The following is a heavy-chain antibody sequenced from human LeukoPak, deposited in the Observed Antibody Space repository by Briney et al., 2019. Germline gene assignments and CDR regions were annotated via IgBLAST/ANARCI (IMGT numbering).Heavy chain of an antibody. CDR3: ARKRTRVGAFDY. CDR2: ISSSSSYI. J-gene: IGHJ4*02. D-gene: IGHD1-26*01. CDR1: GFTFSSYS. V-gene: IGHV3-21*01. Sequence: KPGGSLRLSCAASGFTFSSYSMNWVRQAPGKGLEWVSSISSSSSYIYYADSVKDRFTISRDNAKNSLYLQMNSLRAEDTAVYYCARKRTRVGAFDYWGQGTLVTVSS.